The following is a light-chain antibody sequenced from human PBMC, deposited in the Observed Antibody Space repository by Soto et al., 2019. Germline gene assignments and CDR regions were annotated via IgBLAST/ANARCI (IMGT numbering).Light chain of an antibody. V-gene: IGLV2-14*03. J-gene: IGLJ2*01. Sequence: QSALTQPASVSGSPGQSITISCTGTSSDVGGYNYVSWYQQHPGKAPKLMIYDVSNRPSGVSNRGSGSRSGSTASLTISGLQYEDEAHYYCSSYTGSTALVVFGGGTKVTVL. CDR1: SSDVGGYNY. CDR3: SSYTGSTALVV. CDR2: DVS.